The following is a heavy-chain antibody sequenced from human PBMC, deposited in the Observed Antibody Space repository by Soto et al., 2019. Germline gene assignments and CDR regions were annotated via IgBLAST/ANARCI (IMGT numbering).Heavy chain of an antibody. CDR1: GFTFSSYG. CDR3: ARDRGITFGGVIVKYYFDY. J-gene: IGHJ4*02. D-gene: IGHD3-16*02. V-gene: IGHV3-33*01. CDR2: IWYDGSNK. Sequence: GGSLRLSCAASGFTFSSYGMHWVRQAPGKGLEWVAVIWYDGSNKYYADSVKGRFTISRDNSKNTLYLQMNSLRAEDTAVYYCARDRGITFGGVIVKYYFDYWGQGTLVTVSS.